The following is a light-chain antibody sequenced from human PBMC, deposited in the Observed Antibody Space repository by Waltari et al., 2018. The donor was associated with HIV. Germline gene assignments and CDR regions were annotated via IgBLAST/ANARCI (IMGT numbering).Light chain of an antibody. J-gene: IGLJ3*02. V-gene: IGLV8-61*01. CDR2: STN. CDR1: SGLVPTSAY. CDR3: VLYMGSGIWV. Sequence: QTAVTQEPSFSVSPGGTVTLTCGLGSGLVPTSAYPSWYQQTPGQAPRTLIYSTNTRSSGVPDRFSGSILGNKAALTITGAQADDESDYYCVLYMGSGIWVFGGGTKLTVL.